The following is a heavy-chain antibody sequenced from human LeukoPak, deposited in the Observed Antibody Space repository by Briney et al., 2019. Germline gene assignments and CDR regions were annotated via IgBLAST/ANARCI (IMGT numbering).Heavy chain of an antibody. CDR1: GGSISSSSYY. D-gene: IGHD3-10*01. CDR2: IYYSGST. V-gene: IGHV4-39*07. Sequence: PSETLSLTCTVSGGSISSSSYYWGWLRQPPGKGLEWIGSIYYSGSTYYNPSLKSRVTISVDTSKNQFSLKLSSVTAADTAVYYCARDLVRGVIYNWFDPWGQGTLVTVSS. CDR3: ARDLVRGVIYNWFDP. J-gene: IGHJ5*02.